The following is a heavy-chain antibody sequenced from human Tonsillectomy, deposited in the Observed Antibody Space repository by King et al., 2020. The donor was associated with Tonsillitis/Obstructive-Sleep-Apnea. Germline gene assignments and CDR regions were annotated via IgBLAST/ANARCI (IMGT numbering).Heavy chain of an antibody. D-gene: IGHD2-15*01. CDR1: GGSFRGYY. V-gene: IGHV4-34*01. J-gene: IGHJ5*02. Sequence: VQLQQWGAGLLKPSETLSLTCAVYGGSFRGYYWSWIRKPPGKGLEWIGELNHMGITHYNPSLKSRVTISVDTSKNQFSLKLSSETAADTAVYYCARGGGHCSGGSCYSGFDPWGQGTLVTVSS. CDR3: ARGGGHCSGGSCYSGFDP. CDR2: LNHMGIT.